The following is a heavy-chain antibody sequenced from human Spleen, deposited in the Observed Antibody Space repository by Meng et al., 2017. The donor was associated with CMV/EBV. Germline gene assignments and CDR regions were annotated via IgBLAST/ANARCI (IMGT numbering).Heavy chain of an antibody. Sequence: GGSLRLSCAASGFTFSSFGMHWVRQAPGKGLEWVAFTRYDGRNKYYAVSVKGRCTIARDNSKNTLYLQMNSLRAEDTAVYYCARRSSSSRPDDYWGQGTLVTVSS. CDR3: ARRSSSSRPDDY. CDR1: GFTFSSFG. D-gene: IGHD6-6*01. J-gene: IGHJ4*02. CDR2: TRYDGRNK. V-gene: IGHV3-33*08.